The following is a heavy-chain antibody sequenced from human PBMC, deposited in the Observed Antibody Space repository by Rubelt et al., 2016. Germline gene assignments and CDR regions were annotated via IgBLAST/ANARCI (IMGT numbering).Heavy chain of an antibody. V-gene: IGHV4-31*03. J-gene: IGHJ4*02. Sequence: QVQLQESGPGLVKPSQTLSLTCTVSGGSISSGVYYWSWIRQHPGKGLEWIGYIYYSGSPYYNPSLKSRAAISVDTAKNQFSLRLTSVPAAATAVYYCARVSGVVSPQYYFDYWGQGTLVTVSS. CDR2: IYYSGSP. CDR1: GGSISSGVYY. D-gene: IGHD3-22*01. CDR3: ARVSGVVSPQYYFDY.